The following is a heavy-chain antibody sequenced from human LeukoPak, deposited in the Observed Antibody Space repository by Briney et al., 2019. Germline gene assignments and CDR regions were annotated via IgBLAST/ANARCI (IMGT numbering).Heavy chain of an antibody. D-gene: IGHD3-22*01. V-gene: IGHV4-59*01. Sequence: SETLSLTCTVSGGSISPNYWSWIRQPPGKGLEWIGYIYYIGSTNYNPSLKSRVTISIDTSKNHFSLKLSSLTAADAAVYYCARLLDYDSSGYPDTFDIWGQGTMVTVSS. CDR2: IYYIGST. J-gene: IGHJ3*02. CDR3: ARLLDYDSSGYPDTFDI. CDR1: GGSISPNY.